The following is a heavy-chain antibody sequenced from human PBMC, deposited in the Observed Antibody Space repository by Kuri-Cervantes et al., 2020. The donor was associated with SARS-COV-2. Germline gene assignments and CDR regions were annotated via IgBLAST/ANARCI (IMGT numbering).Heavy chain of an antibody. Sequence: GSLRLSCTVSGGSISSYYWSWIRQPPGKGLEWIGYIYYSGSTNYNPSLKSRVTISVDTSKNQFSLKLSSVTAADTAVYYCARGWDYGSGSYYPRGDYGMDVWGQGTTVTDSS. CDR2: IYYSGST. D-gene: IGHD3-10*01. V-gene: IGHV4-59*01. CDR1: GGSISSYY. CDR3: ARGWDYGSGSYYPRGDYGMDV. J-gene: IGHJ6*02.